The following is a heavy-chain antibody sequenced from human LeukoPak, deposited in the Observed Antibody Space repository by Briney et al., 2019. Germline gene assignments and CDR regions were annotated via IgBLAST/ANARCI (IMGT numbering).Heavy chain of an antibody. V-gene: IGHV1-69*01. D-gene: IGHD4-23*01. Sequence: SVKVSCKASGGTFSSYAISWVRQAPGQGLEWMGGIIPIFGTANYAQKFQGRVTITADESTSTAYVELSSLRSEDTAVYYCAREVPDSVGAFDIWGQGTMVTVSS. CDR2: IIPIFGTA. CDR3: AREVPDSVGAFDI. J-gene: IGHJ3*02. CDR1: GGTFSSYA.